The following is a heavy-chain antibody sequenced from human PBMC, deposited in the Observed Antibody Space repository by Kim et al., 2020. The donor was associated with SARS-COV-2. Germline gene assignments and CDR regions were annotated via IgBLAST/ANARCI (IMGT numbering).Heavy chain of an antibody. J-gene: IGHJ6*02. D-gene: IGHD6-13*01. V-gene: IGHV4-59*01. CDR3: ARDRGYSSSWYYYGMDV. Sequence: LRSRVTISVDTSKNQFSLKLSSVTAAGTAVYYCARDRGYSSSWYYYGMDVWGQGTTVTVSS.